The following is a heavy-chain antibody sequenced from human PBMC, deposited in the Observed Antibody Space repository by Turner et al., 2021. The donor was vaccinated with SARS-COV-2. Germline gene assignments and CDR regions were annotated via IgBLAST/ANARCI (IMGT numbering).Heavy chain of an antibody. J-gene: IGHJ4*02. V-gene: IGHV3-23*01. CDR3: SKGVVSFDY. Sequence: EVQLLESGGCLVQPGGSLRLSCAASGFTLSSSGMSWVRLAPGKGLEWVSGIPASSSTTYYADSLKGRFTISRDNSESTLYLQMNSLRVEDTAIYYCSKGVVSFDYWGQGVLVTVSS. D-gene: IGHD2-21*01. CDR1: GFTLSSSG. CDR2: IPASSSTT.